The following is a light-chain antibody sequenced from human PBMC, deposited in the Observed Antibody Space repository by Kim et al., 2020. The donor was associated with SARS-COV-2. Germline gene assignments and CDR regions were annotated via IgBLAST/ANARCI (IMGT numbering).Light chain of an antibody. CDR2: RDS. CDR3: QVWDSSIPYV. J-gene: IGLJ1*01. Sequence: SYELTQPLSVSVALGQTARITCGGNNIGSKNVHWYQQKPVQAPVLVIYRDSNRPSGIPERFSGSNSGNTATLTISRAQAGDEADYYCQVWDSSIPYVVGT. CDR1: NIGSKN. V-gene: IGLV3-9*01.